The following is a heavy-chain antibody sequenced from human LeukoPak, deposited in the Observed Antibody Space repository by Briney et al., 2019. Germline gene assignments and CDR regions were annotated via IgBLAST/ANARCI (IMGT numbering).Heavy chain of an antibody. CDR3: ARLVCSSTSCYHDY. V-gene: IGHV4-39*07. CDR1: GGSISSSSYY. CDR2: IYYSGST. J-gene: IGHJ4*02. D-gene: IGHD2-2*01. Sequence: PSETLSLTCTVSGGSISSSSYYWGWIRQPPGKGLEWIGSIYYSGSTYYNPSLKSRVTISVDTSKNQFSLKLSSVTAADTAVYYCARLVCSSTSCYHDYWGQGTLVTVSS.